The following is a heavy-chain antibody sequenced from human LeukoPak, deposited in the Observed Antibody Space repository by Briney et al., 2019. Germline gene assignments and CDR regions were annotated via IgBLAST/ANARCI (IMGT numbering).Heavy chain of an antibody. V-gene: IGHV3-30*02. CDR3: ARGPSGYHNT. CDR2: IRYDGSNK. J-gene: IGHJ4*02. D-gene: IGHD5-12*01. CDR1: GFTFSSYG. Sequence: GGSLRLSCAASGFTFSSYGMHWVRQAPGKGLEWVAFIRYDGSNKYYADPVKGRFTISRDNSKNTLYLQMNSLRAEDTAVYYCARGPSGYHNTGGQGTLVTVSS.